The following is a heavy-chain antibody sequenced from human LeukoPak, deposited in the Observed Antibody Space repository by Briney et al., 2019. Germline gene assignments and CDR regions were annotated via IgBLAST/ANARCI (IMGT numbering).Heavy chain of an antibody. V-gene: IGHV3-23*01. Sequence: PGGSLRLSCAASGFTFSNYAMSWVRQAPGKGLEWVSGISGSGGSTYYADSVKGRFTISRDNSKSTLYLQMNSLRAEDTAVYFCAKDDPASGGSWFFRRWGQGTLVTVPS. CDR1: GFTFSNYA. CDR2: ISGSGGST. D-gene: IGHD6-13*01. J-gene: IGHJ1*01. CDR3: AKDDPASGGSWFFRR.